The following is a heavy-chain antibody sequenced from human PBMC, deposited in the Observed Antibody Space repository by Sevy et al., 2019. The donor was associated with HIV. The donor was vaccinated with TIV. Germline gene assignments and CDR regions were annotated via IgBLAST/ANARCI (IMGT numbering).Heavy chain of an antibody. D-gene: IGHD2-8*02. Sequence: ASVKVSCKASGYTFTGYYMHWVRQAPGQGLEWMGRINPNSGGTNYAQKVQGRVTMTRDTSISTAYMELSRLRSDDTAVYYCAREGGVLYACFDYWGQGTLVTVSS. CDR2: INPNSGGT. CDR1: GYTFTGYY. CDR3: AREGGVLYACFDY. V-gene: IGHV1-2*06. J-gene: IGHJ4*02.